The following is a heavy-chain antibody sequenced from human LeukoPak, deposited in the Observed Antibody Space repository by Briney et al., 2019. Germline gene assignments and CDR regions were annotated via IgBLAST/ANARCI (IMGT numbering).Heavy chain of an antibody. CDR1: GFTFSSYS. CDR2: ISSSSSYI. V-gene: IGHV3-21*01. CDR3: ARDGDGGNAVDY. Sequence: SGGSLRLSCAASGFTFSSYSMTWVRQAPGKGLEWVSSISSSSSYIYYADSVKGRFTISRDNAKNSLYLQMNSLRAEDTAAYYCARDGDGGNAVDYWGQGTLVTVSS. D-gene: IGHD4-23*01. J-gene: IGHJ4*02.